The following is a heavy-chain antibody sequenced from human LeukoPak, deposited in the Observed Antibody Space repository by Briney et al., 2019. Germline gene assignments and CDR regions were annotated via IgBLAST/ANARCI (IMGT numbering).Heavy chain of an antibody. Sequence: SETLSLTCAVYGGSFSGYYWSWIRQPPGKGLEWIGEINHSGSTNYNPSLKSRVTISVDTSKNQFSLKLSSVTAAYTAVYYCARAVTYYYDSNWFDPWGQGTLVTVSS. CDR1: GGSFSGYY. J-gene: IGHJ5*02. CDR2: INHSGST. V-gene: IGHV4-34*01. D-gene: IGHD3-22*01. CDR3: ARAVTYYYDSNWFDP.